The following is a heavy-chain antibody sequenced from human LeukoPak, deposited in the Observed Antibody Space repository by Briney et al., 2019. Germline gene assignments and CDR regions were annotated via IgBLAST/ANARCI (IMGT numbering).Heavy chain of an antibody. V-gene: IGHV5-51*01. D-gene: IGHD3-10*01. J-gene: IGHJ6*02. CDR2: IYPGDSDT. CDR3: ARLGFGSKDYRSGMDV. Sequence: GESLQIYCHGSGYGFTSYWIGWVRQIPGKGLEWMGIIYPGDSDTRYSPSSQGQVTIPADKSISTAYLQWSRLKASDTAMYYCARLGFGSKDYRSGMDVCGQGTTVTVSS. CDR1: GYGFTSYW.